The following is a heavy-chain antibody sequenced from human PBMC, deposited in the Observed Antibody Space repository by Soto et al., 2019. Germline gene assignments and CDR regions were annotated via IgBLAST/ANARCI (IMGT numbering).Heavy chain of an antibody. CDR1: GGSFSGYY. D-gene: IGHD2-15*01. CDR2: INHSGST. J-gene: IGHJ4*02. CDR3: ARVGGGQNDS. Sequence: QVQLQQWGAGLLKPSETLSLTCAVSGGSFSGYYWSWIRQPPGKGLEWIGEINHSGSTNYNPPLKSRVTISVDTSKNQFSLKLSSVSAADAAVYYFARVGGGQNDSWGQGTLVTVSS. V-gene: IGHV4-34*01.